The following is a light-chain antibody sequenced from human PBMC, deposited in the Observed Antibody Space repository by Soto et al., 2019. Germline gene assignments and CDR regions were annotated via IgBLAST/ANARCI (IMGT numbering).Light chain of an antibody. V-gene: IGLV1-44*01. CDR2: SNN. Sequence: QAVVTQPPSASGTPGQRVTISCSGSSSNIGSNTVNWYQQLPGTAPKLLIYSNNQRPSGVPDRFSGSKSGTSASLAISGLQSEDEAFYYCSSSAGIYHYLVFGGGTQLTVL. CDR3: SSSAGIYHYLV. CDR1: SSNIGSNT. J-gene: IGLJ3*02.